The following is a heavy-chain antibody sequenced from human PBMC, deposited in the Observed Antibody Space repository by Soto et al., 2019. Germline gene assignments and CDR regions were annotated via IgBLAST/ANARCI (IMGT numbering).Heavy chain of an antibody. CDR2: ISGTGDAT. CDR3: AKWGYSKNLDN. Sequence: EVQLVESGGGLVQPGESLRLSCAVSGFTFNNYAMSWVRQAPGKGLEWVSIISGTGDATYYADSVKGRFTISRDNSKNTLYLQMNSLRAEDTAIYYCAKWGYSKNLDNWGQGTLVTVSS. V-gene: IGHV3-23*04. CDR1: GFTFNNYA. D-gene: IGHD2-15*01. J-gene: IGHJ4*02.